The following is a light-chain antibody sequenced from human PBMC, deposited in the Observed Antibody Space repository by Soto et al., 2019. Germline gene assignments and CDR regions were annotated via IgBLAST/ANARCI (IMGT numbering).Light chain of an antibody. CDR3: HNYGSSPLN. Sequence: EIVLTQAPATLSSFPGDIVTLSCSASQYINTRLAWYQHRPGQAPRLLIYQTSIRAAGIPARFSASGTGTVFTLTISDVQPEDFAVYYCHNYGSSPLNFGQGTRLEIK. CDR1: QYINTR. J-gene: IGKJ5*01. V-gene: IGKV3D-11*01. CDR2: QTS.